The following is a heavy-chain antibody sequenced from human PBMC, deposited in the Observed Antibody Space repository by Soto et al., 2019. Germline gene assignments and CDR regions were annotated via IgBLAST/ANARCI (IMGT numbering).Heavy chain of an antibody. CDR2: IYYSGST. CDR1: GGSISSYY. V-gene: IGHV4-59*01. J-gene: IGHJ6*03. D-gene: IGHD2-2*01. Sequence: SETLSLTCTVSGGSISSYYWSWIRQPPGKGLEWIGYIYYSGSTNYNPSLKSRVTISVDTSKNQFSLKLSSVTAADTAVYYCARETSTRTHPYYYYMDVWGKGTTVTVSS. CDR3: ARETSTRTHPYYYYMDV.